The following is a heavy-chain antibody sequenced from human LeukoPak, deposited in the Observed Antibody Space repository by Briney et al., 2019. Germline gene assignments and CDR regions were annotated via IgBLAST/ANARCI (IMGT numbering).Heavy chain of an antibody. CDR2: IYYSGST. J-gene: IGHJ6*02. Sequence: SETLSLTCTVSGGSISSSSYYWGWIRQPPGKGLEWIGSIYYSGSTYYNPSLKSRVTISVDTSKNQFSLKLSSVTAADTAVYYCARAKRHYYDSSGYPYGMDVWGQGTTVTVSS. CDR1: GGSISSSSYY. V-gene: IGHV4-39*07. CDR3: ARAKRHYYDSSGYPYGMDV. D-gene: IGHD3-22*01.